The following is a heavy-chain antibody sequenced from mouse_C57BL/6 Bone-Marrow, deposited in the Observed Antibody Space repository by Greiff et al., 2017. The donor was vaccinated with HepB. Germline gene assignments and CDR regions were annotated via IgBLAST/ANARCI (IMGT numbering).Heavy chain of an antibody. CDR2: IYPRSGNT. CDR1: GYTFTSYG. D-gene: IGHD1-1*01. CDR3: ARRTVVAHYYAMDY. Sequence: QVQLQQSGAELARPGASVKLSCKASGYTFTSYGISWVKQRTGQGLEWIGEIYPRSGNTYYNEKFKGKATLTADKSSSTAYMEPRSLTSEDSAVYFCARRTVVAHYYAMDYWGQGTSVTVSS. J-gene: IGHJ4*01. V-gene: IGHV1-81*01.